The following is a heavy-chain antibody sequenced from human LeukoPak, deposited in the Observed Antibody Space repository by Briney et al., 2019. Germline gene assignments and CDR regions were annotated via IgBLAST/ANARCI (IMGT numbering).Heavy chain of an antibody. CDR3: ARGYYDSSGLRFDY. CDR2: INHSGST. J-gene: IGHJ4*02. CDR1: GGSFSGYY. Sequence: SETLSLTCAVYGGSFSGYYWSWIRQPPGKGLEWIGEINHSGSTNYNPSLKSRVTISVDTSKNQFSLKLSSVTAADTAVYYCARGYYDSSGLRFDYWGQGTLVTVSS. V-gene: IGHV4-34*01. D-gene: IGHD3-22*01.